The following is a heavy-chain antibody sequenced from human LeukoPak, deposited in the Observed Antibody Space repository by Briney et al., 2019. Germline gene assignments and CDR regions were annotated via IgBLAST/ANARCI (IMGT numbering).Heavy chain of an antibody. CDR2: INLNSGGR. J-gene: IGHJ6*03. Sequence: ASVKVSCKASGYTFTGYYMDWVRQAPAQGLELMGGINLNSGGRNSAQKVQGRVTMTRDTSISTAYMELSRLRSDDTAVYYCARRPYYYYCYMDVWGKGTTVTVSS. V-gene: IGHV1-2*02. CDR1: GYTFTGYY. CDR3: ARRPYYYYCYMDV.